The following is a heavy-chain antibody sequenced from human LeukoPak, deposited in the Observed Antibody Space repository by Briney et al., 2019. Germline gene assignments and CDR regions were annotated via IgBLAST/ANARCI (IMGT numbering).Heavy chain of an antibody. J-gene: IGHJ4*02. V-gene: IGHV1-2*06. D-gene: IGHD1-20*01. Sequence: GAGVKVSCKASGYTFNGYYMYWVRQAPGQGLEWMGRINPKYGDTNYAQKFQGRANMTRDTSINMAYMELNRLRSDDTAVYYCVRDLSGINATSGGEDYWGQGNPCSVSP. CDR3: VRDLSGINATSGGEDY. CDR1: GYTFNGYY. CDR2: INPKYGDT.